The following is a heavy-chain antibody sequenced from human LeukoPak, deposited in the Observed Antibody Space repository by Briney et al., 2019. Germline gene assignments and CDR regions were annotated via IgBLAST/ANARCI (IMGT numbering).Heavy chain of an antibody. CDR1: GGTFSSYA. V-gene: IGHV1-69*13. J-gene: IGHJ6*04. D-gene: IGHD2-2*01. CDR3: ARDGYQLLQGDYYYGMDV. Sequence: SVKVACKASGGTFSSYAISWVRQAPGQGLEWMGGIIPIFGTANYAQKFQGRVTITADESTSTAYMELSSLRSEDTAVYYCARDGYQLLQGDYYYGMDVWGKGTTVTVSS. CDR2: IIPIFGTA.